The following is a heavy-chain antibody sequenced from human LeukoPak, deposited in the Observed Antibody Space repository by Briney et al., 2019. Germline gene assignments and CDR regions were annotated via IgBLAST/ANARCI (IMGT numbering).Heavy chain of an antibody. CDR1: GYTFTGYY. D-gene: IGHD6-19*01. Sequence: GASVKVSCKASGYTFTGYYMHWVRQAPGQGLEWMGWINPNSGGTNYAQKFQGRVTMTRDASISTAYMELSRLRSDDTAVYYCARGRYSSGSNYFDYWGQGTLVTVSS. CDR2: INPNSGGT. CDR3: ARGRYSSGSNYFDY. V-gene: IGHV1-2*02. J-gene: IGHJ4*02.